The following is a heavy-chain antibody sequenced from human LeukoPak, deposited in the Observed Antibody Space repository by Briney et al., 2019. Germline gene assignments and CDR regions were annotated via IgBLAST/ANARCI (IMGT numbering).Heavy chain of an antibody. CDR2: IYHSGST. J-gene: IGHJ5*02. CDR3: ARSGVTTKGGAYNWFDP. CDR1: GGSISTYY. Sequence: SETLSLTCTVAGGSISTYYWNWIRQPPGKGLEWIGYIYHSGSTYYNPSLKSRVTISVDRSKNQFSLKLSSVTAADTAVYYCARSGVTTKGGAYNWFDPWGQGTLVTVSS. D-gene: IGHD4-17*01. V-gene: IGHV4-59*01.